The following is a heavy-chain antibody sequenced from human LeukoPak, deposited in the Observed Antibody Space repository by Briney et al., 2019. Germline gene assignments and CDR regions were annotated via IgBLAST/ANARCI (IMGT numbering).Heavy chain of an antibody. CDR2: IYHSGST. Sequence: SETLSLTCAVSGYSISSGYYWGWIRQPPGKGLEWIGSIYHSGSTYYKPSLKSRVTISVDTSKIQFSLKLSSVTAADTAVYYCARHVTIFGVVPDYFDYWGQGTLVTVSS. CDR1: GYSISSGYY. J-gene: IGHJ4*02. CDR3: ARHVTIFGVVPDYFDY. V-gene: IGHV4-38-2*01. D-gene: IGHD3-3*01.